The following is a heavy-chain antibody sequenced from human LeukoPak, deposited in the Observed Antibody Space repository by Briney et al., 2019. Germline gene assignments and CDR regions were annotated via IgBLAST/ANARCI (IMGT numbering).Heavy chain of an antibody. CDR2: ISGDGTAR. J-gene: IGHJ5*02. V-gene: IGHV3-74*01. D-gene: IGHD3-10*01. CDR3: VRGRGSYGWFDP. CDR1: GFTSSSYW. Sequence: GGSLRLSCAASGFTSSSYWMHWVRQVPGKGLVWVSRISGDGTARNYADSVKGRFTISRDDAKDTVDLQMNSLRGEDTAVYYCVRGRGSYGWFDPWGQGTLVTVSS.